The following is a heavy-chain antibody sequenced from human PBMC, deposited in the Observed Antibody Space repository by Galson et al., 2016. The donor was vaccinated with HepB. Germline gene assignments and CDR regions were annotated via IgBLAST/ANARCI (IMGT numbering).Heavy chain of an antibody. V-gene: IGHV1-46*01. Sequence: SVKVSCKASGYTYIHFYMHWVRQAPGQGLEWMAMINPTGGMATYAQKFQGRVTVTRDTSTSTVYMELKSLKSEDTAVYYCSRDLGGRVTGADYAGRVTLVTVSS. D-gene: IGHD2-15*01. CDR1: GYTYIHFY. CDR2: INPTGGMA. CDR3: SRDLGGRVTGADY. J-gene: IGHJ4*02.